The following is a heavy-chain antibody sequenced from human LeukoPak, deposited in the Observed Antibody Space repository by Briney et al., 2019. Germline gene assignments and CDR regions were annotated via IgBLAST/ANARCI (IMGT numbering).Heavy chain of an antibody. CDR1: GGTFSSYA. V-gene: IGHV1-69*01. CDR2: IIPIFGTA. CDR3: VKLSEAQLGRRQYYFDY. J-gene: IGHJ4*02. Sequence: SVKVSCKASGGTFSSYAISWVRQAPGQGLEWMGGIIPIFGTANYAQKFQGRVTITADESTSTAYMELSSLRSEDTAVYYCVKLSEAQLGRRQYYFDYWGQGTLVTISS. D-gene: IGHD3-16*01.